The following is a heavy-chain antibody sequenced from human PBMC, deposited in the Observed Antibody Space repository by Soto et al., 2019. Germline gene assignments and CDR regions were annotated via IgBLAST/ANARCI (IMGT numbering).Heavy chain of an antibody. CDR2: ISYSGST. J-gene: IGHJ5*02. V-gene: IGHV4-59*01. CDR3: AREGAYGDTP. Sequence: QVQLRESGPGLVKPSETLSLTCTVSGGSINTYYWSWIRQPPGKGLEWIGYISYSGSTFYNPSLKSRVTISRDTSKNQFSLKLTSVTTADTAVYYCAREGAYGDTPWGQGTLVTVSS. D-gene: IGHD4-17*01. CDR1: GGSINTYY.